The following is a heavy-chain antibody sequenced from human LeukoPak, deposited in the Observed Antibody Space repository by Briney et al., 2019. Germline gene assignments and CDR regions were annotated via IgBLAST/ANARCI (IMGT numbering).Heavy chain of an antibody. J-gene: IGHJ6*02. Sequence: GRSLRLSCAASGFTFSSYSMNWVRQAPGKGLEWVSSISSSSSYIYYADSVKGRFTISRDNAKNSLYLQMNSLRAEDTAVYYCARDIVATYYYGMDVWGQGTTVTVSS. D-gene: IGHD5-12*01. CDR1: GFTFSSYS. V-gene: IGHV3-21*01. CDR2: ISSSSSYI. CDR3: ARDIVATYYYGMDV.